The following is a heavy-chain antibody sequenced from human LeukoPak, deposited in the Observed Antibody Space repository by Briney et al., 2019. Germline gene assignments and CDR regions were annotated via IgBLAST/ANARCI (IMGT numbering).Heavy chain of an antibody. CDR1: GDSVTSNSAA. CDR2: TYYRSKWYN. D-gene: IGHD3/OR15-3a*01. V-gene: IGHV6-1*01. CDR3: VRDQGLGLWNY. Sequence: SQTLSLTCAISGDSVTSNSAALNWIRHSPSRGLEWLGRTYYRSKWYNDYAISVESRMTITPDTSKNQFSLQLNSVTPEDTAVYYCVRDQGLGLWNYWGQGTLVTVSS. J-gene: IGHJ4*02.